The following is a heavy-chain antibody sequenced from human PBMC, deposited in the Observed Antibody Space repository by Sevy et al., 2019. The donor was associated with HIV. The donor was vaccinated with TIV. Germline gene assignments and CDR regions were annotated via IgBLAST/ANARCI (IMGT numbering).Heavy chain of an antibody. V-gene: IGHV3-33*01. CDR2: IWFDGSNT. Sequence: GGSLRLSCAASGFTFSTYGMHWVRQAPGKGLEWVAVIWFDGSNTYYADSVKGRFTISRDIAKNTLHLPMNSLRVEDTAVYYCARDLEFYDYGDYGPAFMPDYWGQGTLVTVSS. J-gene: IGHJ4*02. CDR3: ARDLEFYDYGDYGPAFMPDY. CDR1: GFTFSTYG. D-gene: IGHD4-17*01.